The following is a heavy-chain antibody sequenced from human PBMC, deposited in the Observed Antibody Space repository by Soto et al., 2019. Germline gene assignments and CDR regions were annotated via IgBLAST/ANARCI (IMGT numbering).Heavy chain of an antibody. D-gene: IGHD6-19*01. J-gene: IGHJ6*02. CDR2: ISSSSSTI. CDR1: GFTFSSYS. CDR3: ARDSRAYSSGWYGYYYYYGMDV. V-gene: IGHV3-48*01. Sequence: EVQLVESGGGLVQPGGSLRLSFAASGFTFSSYSMNWVRQAPGKGLEWVSYISSSSSTIYYADSVKGRFTISRDNAKNSLYLQMNSLRAEDTAVYYCARDSRAYSSGWYGYYYYYGMDVWGQGTTVTVSS.